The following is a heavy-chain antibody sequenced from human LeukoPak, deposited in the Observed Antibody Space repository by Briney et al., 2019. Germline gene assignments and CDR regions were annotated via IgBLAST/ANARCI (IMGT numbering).Heavy chain of an antibody. Sequence: PGGSLRLSCAASGFTFSSYSMNWVRQAPGKGLEWVSSISSSSSYIYYADSVKGQFTISRDNAKNSLYLQMNSLRAGDTAVYYCARDHYYDSSGYPGDAFDIWGQGTMVTVSS. D-gene: IGHD3-22*01. CDR2: ISSSSSYI. CDR3: ARDHYYDSSGYPGDAFDI. CDR1: GFTFSSYS. J-gene: IGHJ3*02. V-gene: IGHV3-21*01.